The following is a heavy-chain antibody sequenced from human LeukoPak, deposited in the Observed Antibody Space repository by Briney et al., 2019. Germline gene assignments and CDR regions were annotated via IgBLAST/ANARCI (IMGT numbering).Heavy chain of an antibody. V-gene: IGHV3-53*01. CDR1: GFTVSSNY. CDR2: IYSGGST. J-gene: IGHJ5*02. CDR3: ARVLYGSGSP. Sequence: GGSLRLSCAASGFTVSSNYMTWVRQAPGKGLEWVSLIYSGGSTHYADSVKGRFTISRDNSKNMLYLQMNSLRAEDTAMYYCARVLYGSGSPWGQGTPVTVSS. D-gene: IGHD3-10*01.